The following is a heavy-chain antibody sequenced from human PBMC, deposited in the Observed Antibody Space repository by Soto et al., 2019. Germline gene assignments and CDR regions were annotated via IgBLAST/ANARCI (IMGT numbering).Heavy chain of an antibody. CDR2: ISYDGSDQ. Sequence: GGSLRLSCAASGFTFSDYGIHWVRQAPGKGLEWVAVISYDGSDQHYTDSVKGRFTISRDDCRNTLYLQMRSLRPDETGVYYCPRGGNPYFEAWAPGTLVTASS. CDR1: GFTFSDYG. CDR3: PRGGNPYFEA. V-gene: IGHV3-30*03. D-gene: IGHD2-15*01. J-gene: IGHJ4*02.